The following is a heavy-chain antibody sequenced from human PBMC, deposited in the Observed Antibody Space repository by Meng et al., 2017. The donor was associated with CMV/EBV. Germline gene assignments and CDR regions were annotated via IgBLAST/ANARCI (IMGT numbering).Heavy chain of an antibody. J-gene: IGHJ4*02. D-gene: IGHD6-13*01. Sequence: SETLSLTCAVSGYSISSSAWWGWIRQPPGKGLEWIGYIYDRGSIYYNPSLKSRDTMSVDTSKNQFSLKLNSVTAVDTAVYYCARSNVYSSRGYYFDYWGQGTLVTVSS. CDR1: GYSISSSAW. CDR3: ARSNVYSSRGYYFDY. CDR2: IYDRGSI. V-gene: IGHV4-28*05.